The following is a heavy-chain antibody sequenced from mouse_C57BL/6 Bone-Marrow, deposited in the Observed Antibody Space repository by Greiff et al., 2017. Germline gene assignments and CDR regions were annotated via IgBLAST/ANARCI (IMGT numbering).Heavy chain of an antibody. Sequence: QVQLQQSGAELARPGASVKLSCKASGYTFTSYGISWVKQRTGQGLEWIGEIYPRSGNTYYNEKFKGKATLTADKSSSTAYMELRSLTSEDSAVYFCARQLSPPYYYAMDYWGQGTSVTVSS. CDR1: GYTFTSYG. CDR3: ARQLSPPYYYAMDY. V-gene: IGHV1-81*01. J-gene: IGHJ4*01. CDR2: IYPRSGNT. D-gene: IGHD3-2*02.